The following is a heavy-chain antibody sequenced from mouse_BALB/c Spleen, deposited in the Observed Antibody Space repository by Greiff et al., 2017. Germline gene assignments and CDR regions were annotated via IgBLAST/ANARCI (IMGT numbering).Heavy chain of an antibody. CDR2: SRNKANDYTT. CDR1: GFTFSDFY. V-gene: IGHV7-1*02. J-gene: IGHJ3*01. D-gene: IGHD2-2*01. CDR3: ARENYGYDGFAY. Sequence: EVKLMESGGGLVQPGGSLRLSCATSGFTFSDFYMEWVRQPPGKRLEWIAASRNKANDYTTEYSASVKGRFIVSRDTSQSILYLQMNALRAEDTAIYYCARENYGYDGFAYWGQGTLVTVSA.